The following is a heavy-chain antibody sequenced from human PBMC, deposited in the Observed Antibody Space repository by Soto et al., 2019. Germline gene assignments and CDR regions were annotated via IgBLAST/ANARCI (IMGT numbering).Heavy chain of an antibody. CDR2: INHSGST. CDR3: ARAPLVIAAAGTGLDY. Sequence: SETLSLTCAVYGGSFSGYYWSWIRQPPGKGLEWIGEINHSGSTNYNPSLKSRVTISVDTSKNQFSLKLSSVTAADTAVYYCARAPLVIAAAGTGLDYWGQGTLVTVSS. J-gene: IGHJ4*02. D-gene: IGHD6-13*01. CDR1: GGSFSGYY. V-gene: IGHV4-34*01.